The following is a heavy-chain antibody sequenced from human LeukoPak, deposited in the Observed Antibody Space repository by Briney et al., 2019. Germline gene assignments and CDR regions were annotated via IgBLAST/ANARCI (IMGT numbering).Heavy chain of an antibody. CDR3: ARVRDGYNWLFDY. CDR1: GYTFTGYY. Sequence: ASVKVSCKASGYTFTGYYMHWVRQAPGQGLEWMGWINPNSGGTNYAQKFQGRVTMTRDRSISITYMELSRLRSDDTAVYYCARVRDGYNWLFDYWGQGTLVTVSS. D-gene: IGHD5-24*01. V-gene: IGHV1-2*02. CDR2: INPNSGGT. J-gene: IGHJ4*02.